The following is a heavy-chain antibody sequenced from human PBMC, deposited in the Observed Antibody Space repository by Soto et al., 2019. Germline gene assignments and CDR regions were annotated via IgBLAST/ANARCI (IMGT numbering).Heavy chain of an antibody. D-gene: IGHD3-3*01. CDR1: GGTFSSYA. CDR2: IVPIFGTA. Sequence: QVQLVQSGAEVKKPGSSVKVSCKASGGTFSSYAISWVRQAPGQGLEWMGGIVPIFGTANYAQKFQGRVTITADESTSTAYMELSSLRSEDTAVYYCARALTIFGVVMPLSGMDVWGQGTTVTVSS. V-gene: IGHV1-69*01. J-gene: IGHJ6*02. CDR3: ARALTIFGVVMPLSGMDV.